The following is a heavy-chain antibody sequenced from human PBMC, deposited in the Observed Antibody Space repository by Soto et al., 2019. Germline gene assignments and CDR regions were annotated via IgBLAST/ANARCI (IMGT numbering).Heavy chain of an antibody. CDR1: GFTFSNYG. CDR2: ISSDGRSK. V-gene: IGHV3-30*18. Sequence: PGGSLRLSCAASGFTFSNYGMHWVRQAPGKGLEWMAVISSDGRSKYYADSVKGRFTISRDNSMNTLYLQMNSLSAEDTAVYYCAKDSPTTSPFDYWGQGTLVTVSS. CDR3: AKDSPTTSPFDY. D-gene: IGHD1-1*01. J-gene: IGHJ4*02.